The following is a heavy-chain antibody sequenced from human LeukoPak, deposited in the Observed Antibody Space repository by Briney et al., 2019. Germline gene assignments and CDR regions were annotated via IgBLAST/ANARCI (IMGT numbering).Heavy chain of an antibody. D-gene: IGHD3-10*01. CDR1: GYSISSGYY. CDR3: ARGLGSGSGSYYDDY. V-gene: IGHV4-38-2*01. Sequence: SETLSLTCAVSGYSISSGYYWGWIRQPPGKGLEWIGSIYHSGSTYYNPSLKSRVIISVDTSKNQFSLKLSSVTAADTAVYYCARGLGSGSGSYYDDYWGQGILVTVSS. CDR2: IYHSGST. J-gene: IGHJ4*02.